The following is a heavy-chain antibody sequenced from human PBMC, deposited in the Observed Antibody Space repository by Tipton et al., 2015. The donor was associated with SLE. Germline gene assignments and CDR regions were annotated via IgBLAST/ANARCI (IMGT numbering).Heavy chain of an antibody. J-gene: IGHJ4*02. D-gene: IGHD6-19*01. CDR1: GGSFSGYH. Sequence: TLSLTCAVYGGSFSGYHWTWFRRPPGQGLVWIGAIADTGSPNYNPSLHSRVTTSLDTSKSQFSLILNSLTAADTAVYYWGRGTFQRWPPGAYWGQGTLVTVSS. CDR3: GRGTFQRWPPGAY. V-gene: IGHV4-34*01. CDR2: IADTGSP.